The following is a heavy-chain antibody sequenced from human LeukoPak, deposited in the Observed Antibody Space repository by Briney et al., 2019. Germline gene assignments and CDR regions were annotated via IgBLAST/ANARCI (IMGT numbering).Heavy chain of an antibody. CDR2: ISYDGSNK. J-gene: IGHJ4*02. Sequence: PGGSLRLSCAASGFILSDYNMHWVRQAPGKGLEWVAVISYDGSNKYYADSVKGRFTISRDNSKNALYLQMNSLRAEDTAVYYCARDQTGFCSRSSCLGSTFDYWGQGTLVTVSS. CDR1: GFILSDYN. CDR3: ARDQTGFCSRSSCLGSTFDY. D-gene: IGHD2-2*01. V-gene: IGHV3-30*04.